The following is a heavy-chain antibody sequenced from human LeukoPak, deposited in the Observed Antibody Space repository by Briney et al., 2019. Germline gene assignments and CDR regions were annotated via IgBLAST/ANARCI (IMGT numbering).Heavy chain of an antibody. D-gene: IGHD6-13*01. V-gene: IGHV4-39*01. J-gene: IGHJ4*02. CDR2: IYYSGST. CDR3: ARQAAAGTLGRVY. Sequence: PSEPLSLTCTVSGGSISSSSYYWGWIRQPPGKGLAWLGSIYYSGSTYYNPSLKSRVTISVDTSKNQFSLNLSSVTAADTAVYYCARQAAAGTLGRVYWGQGTLVTVSS. CDR1: GGSISSSSYY.